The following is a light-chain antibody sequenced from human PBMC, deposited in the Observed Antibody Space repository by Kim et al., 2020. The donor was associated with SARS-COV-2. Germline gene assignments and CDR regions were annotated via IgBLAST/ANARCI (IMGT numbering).Light chain of an antibody. CDR2: ETS. CDR3: QQRSSWPLT. Sequence: EIVLTQSPATLSLSPGERATLSRRASQSVYNYLAWYQQKPGQAPRLLIYETSNRATGIPARFSGSGSGTDFTLTISSLEPEDFAVYYCQQRSSWPLTFGGGTKVDIK. V-gene: IGKV3-11*01. J-gene: IGKJ4*01. CDR1: QSVYNY.